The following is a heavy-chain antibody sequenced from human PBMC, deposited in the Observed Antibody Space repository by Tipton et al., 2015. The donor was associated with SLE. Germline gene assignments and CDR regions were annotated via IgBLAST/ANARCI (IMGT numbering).Heavy chain of an antibody. Sequence: TLSLTCTVSGGSISSHYWSWIRQPPGKGLEWIGYIYYSGSTNYNPSLKSRVTISVDTSKNQFSLKLSSVTAADTAVYYCARDVNWGWTRWFDPWGQGTLVTVSS. CDR2: IYYSGST. CDR1: GGSISSHY. D-gene: IGHD7-27*01. CDR3: ARDVNWGWTRWFDP. V-gene: IGHV4-59*11. J-gene: IGHJ5*02.